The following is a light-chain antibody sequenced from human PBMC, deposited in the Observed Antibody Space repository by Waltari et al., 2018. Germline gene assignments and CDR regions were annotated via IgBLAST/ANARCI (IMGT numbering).Light chain of an antibody. CDR3: QSADSTSTHVV. CDR2: KET. CDR1: ALPKQY. Sequence: SYELTQPPSVSVSPGQTATITCSGDALPKQYAFWYQQKPGQAPVLVTYKETDRPSGIPDRFSGSTSGTTVTLTISGVQAEDEADYYCQSADSTSTHVVFGGGTKLTVL. J-gene: IGLJ2*01. V-gene: IGLV3-25*03.